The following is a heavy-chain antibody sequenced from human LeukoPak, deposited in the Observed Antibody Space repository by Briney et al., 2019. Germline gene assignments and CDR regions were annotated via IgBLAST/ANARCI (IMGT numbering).Heavy chain of an antibody. CDR2: IKPDGSEK. V-gene: IGHV3-7*01. CDR1: GFTFNTYW. J-gene: IGHJ4*02. CDR3: ARDFHRRLYDSSAYHPY. D-gene: IGHD3-22*01. Sequence: GGSLRLSCAASGFTFNTYWMSWVRQAPGKGLEWVANIKPDGSEKYYVDSVKGRFTISRDNAKNSLYLQMNSLRAEDTAVYYCARDFHRRLYDSSAYHPYWGQGTLVTVSS.